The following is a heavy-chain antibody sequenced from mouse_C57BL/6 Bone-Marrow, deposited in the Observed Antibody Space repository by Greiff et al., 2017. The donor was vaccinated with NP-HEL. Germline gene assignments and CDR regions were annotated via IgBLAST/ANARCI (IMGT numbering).Heavy chain of an antibody. Sequence: QVQLQQSGAELMKPGASVKLSCKATGFTFTGYWIEWVKQRPGHGLEWIGEILPGSGSTNYYEKFKGKATFTADTSSNTAYMQLSSLTTEDSAIYYCAREINDGYSLHWYFDVCGTGTTVTVSS. CDR3: AREINDGYSLHWYFDV. J-gene: IGHJ1*03. D-gene: IGHD2-3*01. V-gene: IGHV1-9*01. CDR2: ILPGSGST. CDR1: GFTFTGYW.